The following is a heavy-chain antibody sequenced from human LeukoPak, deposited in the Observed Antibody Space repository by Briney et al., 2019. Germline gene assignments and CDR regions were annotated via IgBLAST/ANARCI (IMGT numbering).Heavy chain of an antibody. CDR2: IRYDGSNK. CDR1: GFTFSSYG. V-gene: IGHV3-30*02. Sequence: GGSLRLSCAASGFTFSSYGMHWVRQAPGKGLEWVAFIRYDGSNKYYADSVKGRFTISRDNSKNTLYLQMNSLRAEDTAVYYCAKPNYYGYSYGYSPDYWGQGTLVTVSS. D-gene: IGHD5-18*01. CDR3: AKPNYYGYSYGYSPDY. J-gene: IGHJ4*02.